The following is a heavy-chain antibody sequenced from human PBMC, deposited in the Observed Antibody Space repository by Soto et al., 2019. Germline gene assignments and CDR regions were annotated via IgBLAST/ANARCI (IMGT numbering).Heavy chain of an antibody. Sequence: QVQLVQSGAEVKKPGSSVKVSCKASGGTFSSYAISWVRQAPGQGLEWMGGIIPIFGTANYAQKFQGRVTITADESTSTAYMELSSLRSDDTAVYYCARDSFGTTYYYYGMDVWGQGTTVTVSS. CDR2: IIPIFGTA. J-gene: IGHJ6*02. V-gene: IGHV1-69*01. CDR1: GGTFSSYA. CDR3: ARDSFGTTYYYYGMDV. D-gene: IGHD1-1*01.